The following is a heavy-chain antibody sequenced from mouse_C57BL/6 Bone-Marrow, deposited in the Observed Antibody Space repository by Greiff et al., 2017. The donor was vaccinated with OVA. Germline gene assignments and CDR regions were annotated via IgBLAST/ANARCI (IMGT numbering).Heavy chain of an antibody. CDR1: GYTFTDYY. CDR2: INPYNGGT. Sequence: EVKLQESGPVLVKPGASVKMSCKASGYTFTDYYMNWVKQSHGKSLEWIGVINPYNGGTSYNQKFKGKATLTVDKSSSTAYMELNSLTSEDSAVYYCAREYGSSYYDYWGQGTTLTVSS. V-gene: IGHV1-19*01. D-gene: IGHD1-1*01. CDR3: AREYGSSYYDY. J-gene: IGHJ2*01.